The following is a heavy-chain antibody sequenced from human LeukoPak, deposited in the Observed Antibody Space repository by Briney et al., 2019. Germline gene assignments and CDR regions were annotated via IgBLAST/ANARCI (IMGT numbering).Heavy chain of an antibody. CDR3: AKDWSCDY. D-gene: IGHD1-26*01. J-gene: IGHJ4*02. CDR1: GFTFSNSG. CDR2: ISGSGDKI. V-gene: IGHV3-23*01. Sequence: GGSLRLTCAASGFTFSNSGLTWVRQAPGKGLEWVSVISGSGDKIHYADSVQGRFTISRDNSNNTLYLQMKSLTAEGTAIYYCAKDWSCDYWGQGTLITVSS.